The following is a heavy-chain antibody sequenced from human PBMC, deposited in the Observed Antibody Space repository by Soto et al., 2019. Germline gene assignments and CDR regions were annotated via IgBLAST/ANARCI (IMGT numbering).Heavy chain of an antibody. CDR3: AHRHGYGGNFDY. D-gene: IGHD4-17*01. CDR2: IYWDDDK. J-gene: IGHJ4*02. Sequence: QITLKESGPTLVKPTQTLTLTCTFSGFSLSTSGVGVGWIRQPPGKALEWLALIYWDDDKRYSPSLKSRLTIXKXXSKNQVVLTMTNMDPVDTATYYCAHRHGYGGNFDYWGQGTLVTVSS. CDR1: GFSLSTSGVG. V-gene: IGHV2-5*02.